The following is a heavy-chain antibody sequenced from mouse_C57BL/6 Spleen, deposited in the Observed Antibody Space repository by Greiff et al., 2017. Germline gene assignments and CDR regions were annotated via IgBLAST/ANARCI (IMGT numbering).Heavy chain of an antibody. CDR1: GYAFSSYW. V-gene: IGHV1-80*01. Sequence: QVQLQQSGAELVKPGASVKISCKASGYAFSSYWMNWVKQRPGKGLEWIGQIYPGDGDTNYNGKFKGKATLTADKSSSTAYMQLSSLTSEDSAVYFCARWGIYYGNYYFDYWGQGTTLTVSS. J-gene: IGHJ2*01. CDR2: IYPGDGDT. CDR3: ARWGIYYGNYYFDY. D-gene: IGHD2-1*01.